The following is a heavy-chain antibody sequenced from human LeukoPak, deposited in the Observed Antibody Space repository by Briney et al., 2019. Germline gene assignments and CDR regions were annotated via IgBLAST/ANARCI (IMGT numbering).Heavy chain of an antibody. CDR3: ARLRIVGATSFDY. CDR1: GGSISSSSYY. D-gene: IGHD1-26*01. V-gene: IGHV4-39*01. J-gene: IGHJ4*02. CDR2: IYHSGST. Sequence: PSETLSLTCTVSGGSISSSSYYWGWIRQPPGKGLEWIGSIYHSGSTYYNPSLKSRVTISVDTSKNQFSLKLSSVTAADTAVYYCARLRIVGATSFDYWGQGTLVTVAS.